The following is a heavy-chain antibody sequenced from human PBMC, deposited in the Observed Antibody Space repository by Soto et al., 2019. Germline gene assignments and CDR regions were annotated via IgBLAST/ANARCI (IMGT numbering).Heavy chain of an antibody. D-gene: IGHD2-15*01. J-gene: IGHJ5*02. V-gene: IGHV3-23*01. CDR2: ISGSGYTT. Sequence: EVQLLESGGGLAQPGGSLRLSCAASGFTFSDYDMDWVRQAPGKGLEWVSVISGSGYTTYYADSVKGRFTISRDNSKRTLYLQVGSLRAEDTAVYYCVRGICRGGGCYLEPVDLWGQGTLVAVSS. CDR1: GFTFSDYD. CDR3: VRGICRGGGCYLEPVDL.